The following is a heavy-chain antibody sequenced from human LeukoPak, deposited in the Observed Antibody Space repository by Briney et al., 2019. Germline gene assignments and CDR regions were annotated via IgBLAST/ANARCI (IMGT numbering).Heavy chain of an antibody. CDR1: GGSISGYY. J-gene: IGHJ6*02. Sequence: LTCTVSGGSISGYYWSWVRQPPGKGLEWIGYIYYSGSTNYNASLTRGGTISQDTSKSQFSLKLSSVTAADTALYYCARAPGQYYYYGIDVWGQGTTVTVSS. CDR3: ARAPGQYYYYGIDV. D-gene: IGHD4-11*01. CDR2: IYYSGST. V-gene: IGHV4-59*01.